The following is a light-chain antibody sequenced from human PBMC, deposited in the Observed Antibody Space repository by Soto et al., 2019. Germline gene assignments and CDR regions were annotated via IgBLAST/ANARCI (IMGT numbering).Light chain of an antibody. Sequence: EIVLTQSPGTLSLSPGERATLSCRASQSVTSNFLAWYQQKPGQAPRLLIYGASTRAAGVPDRFSGSGFGTDFTLTITRLEPEDFAVYYCQQYGRSPLMYTFGQGTKV. J-gene: IGKJ2*01. CDR3: QQYGRSPLMYT. V-gene: IGKV3-20*01. CDR1: QSVTSNF. CDR2: GAS.